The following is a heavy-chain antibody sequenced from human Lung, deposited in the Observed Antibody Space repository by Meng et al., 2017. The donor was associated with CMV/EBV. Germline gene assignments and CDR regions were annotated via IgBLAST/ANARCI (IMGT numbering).Heavy chain of an antibody. CDR1: GFTFSSHW. CDR2: IKQDGSQK. V-gene: IGHV3-7*04. J-gene: IGHJ6*02. CDR3: ARVAAAGRGMDV. Sequence: GESLKISCAASGFTFSSHWMTWVRQAPGKGLEWVANIKQDGSQKNYVDSVKRRFTISRDNAKNTMFLQMNSLRAECTTGYCCARVAAAGRGMDVWGQGATVTVSS. D-gene: IGHD6-13*01.